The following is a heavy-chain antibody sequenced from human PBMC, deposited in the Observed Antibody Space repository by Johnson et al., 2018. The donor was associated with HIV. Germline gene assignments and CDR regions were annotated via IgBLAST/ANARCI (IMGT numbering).Heavy chain of an antibody. D-gene: IGHD4-17*01. CDR1: GFTFSSYA. V-gene: IGHV3-23*04. J-gene: IGHJ3*02. CDR2: ISGSGGST. CDR3: AKDRMYDYGDYGGAFDI. Sequence: VQLVESGGGLVQPGGSLRPSCAASGFTFSSYAMSWVRQAPGKGLEWVPAISGSGGSTYYADPVKGRFTISRDNSKNTLYLQMNSLRAEDTAVYYCAKDRMYDYGDYGGAFDIWGQGTMVTVSS.